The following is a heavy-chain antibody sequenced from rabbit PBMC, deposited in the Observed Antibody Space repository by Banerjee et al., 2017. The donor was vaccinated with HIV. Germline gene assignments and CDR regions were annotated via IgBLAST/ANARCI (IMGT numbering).Heavy chain of an antibody. V-gene: IGHV1S45*01. Sequence: QEQLVESGGGLVQPEGSLTLTCTASGFSFSDSYWICWVRQAPGKGPEWIACIIPGSSGNTYYANWAKGRFTITRSTSLNTVTLQMTSLTAADTATYFCARAGYWSGTYYVGDAFDPWGQGTLVTVS. CDR1: GFSFSDSYW. CDR3: ARAGYWSGTYYVGDAFDP. CDR2: IIPGSSGNT. D-gene: IGHD8-1*01. J-gene: IGHJ2*01.